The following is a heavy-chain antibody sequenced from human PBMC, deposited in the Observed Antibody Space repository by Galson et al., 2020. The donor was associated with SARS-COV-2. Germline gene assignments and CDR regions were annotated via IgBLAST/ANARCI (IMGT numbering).Heavy chain of an antibody. Sequence: GGSLRLSCAASGFTFSSYSMNWVRQAPGKGLEWVSYIGRSSSTTHYADSVKGRFTISRDNGKNSLYLEMNSLRAEDTAVYYCARDILAGYCSGGSCGVDYWGQGTPVTVSS. J-gene: IGHJ4*02. CDR3: ARDILAGYCSGGSCGVDY. CDR1: GFTFSSYS. V-gene: IGHV3-48*01. D-gene: IGHD2-15*01. CDR2: IGRSSSTT.